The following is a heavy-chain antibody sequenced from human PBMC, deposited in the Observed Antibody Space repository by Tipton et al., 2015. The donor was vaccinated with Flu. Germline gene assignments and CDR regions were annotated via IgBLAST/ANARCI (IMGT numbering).Heavy chain of an antibody. CDR1: GGSFSGHY. CDR3: ASLPAQTHVHGGV. V-gene: IGHV4-34*01. Sequence: TLSLTCAVYGGSFSGHYWSWIRQAPGKGLEWIGEINDSGTTNNNPSLKSRVTISVDTSKNQFSLKLSSVTAADTAVYFCASLPAQTHVHGGVWGQGTMVTVSS. D-gene: IGHD1-1*01. CDR2: INDSGTT. J-gene: IGHJ3*01.